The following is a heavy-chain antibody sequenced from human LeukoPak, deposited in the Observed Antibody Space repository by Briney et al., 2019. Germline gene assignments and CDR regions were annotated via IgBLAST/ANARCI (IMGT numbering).Heavy chain of an antibody. Sequence: ASVKVSCKASGYTFTSYAMHWVRQAPGQRLEWMGWIDPNSGDTRYAQKFQDRVTMTWDRSITTAYMELSSLRSGDTAMYFCAREIARGGSYFDYWGQGTLVTVSS. CDR2: IDPNSGDT. D-gene: IGHD1-26*01. J-gene: IGHJ4*02. V-gene: IGHV1-2*02. CDR3: AREIARGGSYFDY. CDR1: GYTFTSYA.